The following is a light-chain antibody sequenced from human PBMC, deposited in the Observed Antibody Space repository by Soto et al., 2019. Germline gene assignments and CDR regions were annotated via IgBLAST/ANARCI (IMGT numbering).Light chain of an antibody. V-gene: IGKV1-39*01. CDR3: QHSFSNPYT. Sequence: DIQMTQSPSSLSASVGDRVTITCRASQTISTYLNWYQHKPGTAPKLLIYGASSLQSGVPSRFSGIGSGTDFTLTINSLQPEDFATYYCQHSFSNPYTFGQGTNVDIK. J-gene: IGKJ2*01. CDR2: GAS. CDR1: QTISTY.